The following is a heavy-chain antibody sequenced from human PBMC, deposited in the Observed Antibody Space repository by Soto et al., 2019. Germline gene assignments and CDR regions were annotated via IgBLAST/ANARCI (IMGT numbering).Heavy chain of an antibody. Sequence: PSETLSLTCAVYGGSFSGYYWSWIRQPPGKGLEWIGEINHSGSTNYNPSLKSRVTISVDTSKNQFSLKLSSVTAADTAVYYCARVDYDILTGYYIDYWGQGTLVTVSS. V-gene: IGHV4-34*01. CDR1: GGSFSGYY. CDR2: INHSGST. CDR3: ARVDYDILTGYYIDY. J-gene: IGHJ4*02. D-gene: IGHD3-9*01.